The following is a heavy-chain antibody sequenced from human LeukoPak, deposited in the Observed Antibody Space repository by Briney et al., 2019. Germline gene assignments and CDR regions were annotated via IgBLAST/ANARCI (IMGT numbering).Heavy chain of an antibody. D-gene: IGHD3-9*01. CDR1: GFTFSNDW. Sequence: WGSLRLSCAASGFTFSNDWLSWVRQAPGKGLEWIGRIKSRTGSGTTDYAAPVKGRFTISRDNSKNTLYLQTNSLKTEDTAVYYCATVLKTGYYMDDYYYGMDVWGKGTTVTVSS. CDR2: IKSRTGSGTT. CDR3: ATVLKTGYYMDDYYYGMDV. J-gene: IGHJ6*04. V-gene: IGHV3-15*01.